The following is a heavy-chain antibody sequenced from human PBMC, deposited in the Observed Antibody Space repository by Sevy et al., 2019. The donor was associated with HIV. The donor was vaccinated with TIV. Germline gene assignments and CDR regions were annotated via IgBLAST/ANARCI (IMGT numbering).Heavy chain of an antibody. CDR2: TYYRSKWYN. CDR3: ARDFKGDCSSTSCYVYSSSDLDYYYYGMDV. D-gene: IGHD2-2*01. CDR1: GDSVSSNSAA. Sequence: SQTFSLTCAISGDSVSSNSAAWNWIRQSPSRGLEWLGRTYYRSKWYNDYAVSVKRRITINPDTSKNQFSLQLNSVTPEDTAVYCCARDFKGDCSSTSCYVYSSSDLDYYYYGMDVWGQGSTVTVSS. J-gene: IGHJ6*02. V-gene: IGHV6-1*01.